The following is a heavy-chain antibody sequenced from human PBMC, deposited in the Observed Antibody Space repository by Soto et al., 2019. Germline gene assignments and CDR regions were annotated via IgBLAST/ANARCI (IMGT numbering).Heavy chain of an antibody. CDR2: ISRRSTYI. J-gene: IGHJ4*02. CDR1: GFSFSTFG. V-gene: IGHV3-21*01. CDR3: EGIAARYYFDY. D-gene: IGHD6-6*01. Sequence: GGSLRLSCAASGFSFSTFGMNWVRQAPGKGLEWVSCISRRSTYIYSADSLKGRFTISRDDAKNSLYLQINDLRVEDTAVYYCEGIAARYYFDYWGEGTLVTVSS.